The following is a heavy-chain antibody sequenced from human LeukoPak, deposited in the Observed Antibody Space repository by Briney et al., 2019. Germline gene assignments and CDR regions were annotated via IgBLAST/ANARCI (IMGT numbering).Heavy chain of an antibody. CDR3: ARDVGASAPDAFDI. J-gene: IGHJ3*02. CDR1: AFTFKTYT. V-gene: IGHV3-21*01. CDR2: ISTAGNLI. Sequence: GGSLRLSCVASAFTFKTYTLNWLRQTPGKALEWVSYISTAGNLINYADSVKGRFTISRDNAKNSLYLQMNSLRVEDTDVYYCARDVGASAPDAFDIWGQGTMVTVSS. D-gene: IGHD1-26*01.